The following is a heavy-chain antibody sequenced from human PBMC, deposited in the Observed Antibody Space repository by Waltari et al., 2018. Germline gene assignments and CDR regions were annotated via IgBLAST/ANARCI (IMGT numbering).Heavy chain of an antibody. Sequence: QVQLVQSGAEVKKPGASVKVSCKASGYTFTGYYMHWVRQAPGQGLEWMGRINPNSGGTNYAQKFQGRVTMTRDTSISTAYMELSRLRSDDTAVYYCARDRRAARRGDYYYYMDVWGKGTTVTVSS. D-gene: IGHD6-6*01. J-gene: IGHJ6*03. CDR3: ARDRRAARRGDYYYYMDV. V-gene: IGHV1-2*06. CDR2: INPNSGGT. CDR1: GYTFTGYY.